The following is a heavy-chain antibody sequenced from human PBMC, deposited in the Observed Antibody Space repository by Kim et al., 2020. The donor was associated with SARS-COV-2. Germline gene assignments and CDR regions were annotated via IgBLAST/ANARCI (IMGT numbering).Heavy chain of an antibody. CDR3: ARDGWYRTSYNWFDP. V-gene: IGHV1-46*01. D-gene: IGHD6-19*01. J-gene: IGHJ5*02. CDR2: INPSGGST. CDR1: GYTFTSYY. Sequence: ASVKVSCKASGYTFTSYYMHWVRQAPGQGLEWMGIINPSGGSTSYAQKFQGRVTMTRDTSTSTVYMELSSLRSEDTAVYYCARDGWYRTSYNWFDPWGQGTLVTVSS.